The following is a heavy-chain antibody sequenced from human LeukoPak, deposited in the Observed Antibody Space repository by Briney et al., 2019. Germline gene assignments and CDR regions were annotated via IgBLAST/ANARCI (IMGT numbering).Heavy chain of an antibody. J-gene: IGHJ5*02. CDR3: ARRGRLQNNWFDP. D-gene: IGHD4-11*01. CDR2: INPNSGGT. Sequence: ASVKVSCKASGYTFTGYYMHWVRQAPGQGLEWMGWINPNSGGTNYAQKFQGRVTMTRDTSISTAYMELSGLRSDDTAVYYCARRGRLQNNWFDPWGQGTLVTVSS. CDR1: GYTFTGYY. V-gene: IGHV1-2*02.